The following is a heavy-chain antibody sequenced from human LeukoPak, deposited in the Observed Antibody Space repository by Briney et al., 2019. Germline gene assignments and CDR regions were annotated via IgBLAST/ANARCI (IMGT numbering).Heavy chain of an antibody. V-gene: IGHV3-30-3*01. CDR2: ISYDGSNK. J-gene: IGHJ3*02. CDR1: GFTFSSYA. D-gene: IGHD3-9*01. CDR3: AIVLAEDGLRYFDWLFPPAFDI. Sequence: GGSLRLSCAASGFTFSSYAMHRVRQAPGKGLEWVAVISYDGSNKYYADSVKGRFTISRDNSKNTLYLQMNSLRAEDTAVYYCAIVLAEDGLRYFDWLFPPAFDIWGQGTMVTVSS.